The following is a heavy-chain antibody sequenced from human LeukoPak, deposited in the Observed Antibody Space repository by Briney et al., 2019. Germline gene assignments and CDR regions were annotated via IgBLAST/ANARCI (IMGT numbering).Heavy chain of an antibody. Sequence: GGSLRLSCVASGFTLSDFYMSWIRQAPGKGLEWLADIGSSDSIISYADSLRGRFTISRDNAKNSLYLQMNSLRAEDTAVYYCARDCSGGSCYFAFDYWGQGTLVTVSS. J-gene: IGHJ4*02. CDR1: GFTLSDFY. CDR3: ARDCSGGSCYFAFDY. V-gene: IGHV3-11*04. D-gene: IGHD2-15*01. CDR2: IGSSDSII.